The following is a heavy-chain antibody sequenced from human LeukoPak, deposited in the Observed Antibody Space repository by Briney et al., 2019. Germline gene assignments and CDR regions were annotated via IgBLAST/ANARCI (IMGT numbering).Heavy chain of an antibody. CDR2: IHSSGKT. Sequence: PSETLSLTCTVSGGSIISYYWSWIRQSPQKGLEWIAYIHSSGKTNYNPSLKSRVTISVDTSNNQFSLKVTSMTAADTGVYYCTRSFPGIVGAADFWGQGTLVTVSS. CDR3: TRSFPGIVGAADF. J-gene: IGHJ4*02. D-gene: IGHD1-26*01. CDR1: GGSIISYY. V-gene: IGHV4-59*01.